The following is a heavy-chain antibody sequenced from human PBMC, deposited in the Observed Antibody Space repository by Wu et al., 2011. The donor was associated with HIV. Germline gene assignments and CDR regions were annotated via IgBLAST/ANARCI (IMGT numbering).Heavy chain of an antibody. CDR1: GYTFTSYD. D-gene: IGHD2/OR15-2a*01. CDR2: MNPNSGA. CDR3: ARQNCTTASCHLTEPFDM. Sequence: QVQLVQSGAEVKKPGASVKVPCKASGYTFTSYDINWVRQATGQGLEWMGWMNPNSGAGYAQKFQGRVTLTSDTSTKTAYMELSGLTSEDTAVYYCARQNCTTASCHLTEPFDMWGQGTVVTVSS. V-gene: IGHV1-8*02. J-gene: IGHJ3*02.